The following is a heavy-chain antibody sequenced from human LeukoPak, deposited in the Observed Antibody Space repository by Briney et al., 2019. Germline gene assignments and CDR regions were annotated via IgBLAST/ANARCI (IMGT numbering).Heavy chain of an antibody. V-gene: IGHV3-23*01. CDR2: ISGSGGST. J-gene: IGHJ4*02. CDR3: VGSGWESYYFDY. CDR1: GFTFSSYA. Sequence: QSGGSLRLSCAASGFTFSSYAMSWVRQAPGKGLEWVSAISGSGGSTYYADSVKGRFTISRDNSKNTLYLQMNSLRAEDTAVYYCVGSGWESYYFDYWGQGTLVTVSS. D-gene: IGHD6-19*01.